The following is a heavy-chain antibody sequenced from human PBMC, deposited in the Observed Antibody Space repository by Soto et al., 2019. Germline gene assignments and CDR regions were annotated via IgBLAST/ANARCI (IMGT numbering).Heavy chain of an antibody. CDR3: ARGWRWLQSGNHFDY. CDR1: GGSISSGDYY. J-gene: IGHJ4*02. CDR2: IYYSGST. Sequence: SETLSLTCTVSGGSISSGDYYWSWIRQPPGKGLEWTGYIYYSGSTYYNPSLKSRVTISVDTSKNQFSLKLSSVTAADTAVYYCARGWRWLQSGNHFDYWGQGTLVTVSS. V-gene: IGHV4-30-4*01. D-gene: IGHD5-12*01.